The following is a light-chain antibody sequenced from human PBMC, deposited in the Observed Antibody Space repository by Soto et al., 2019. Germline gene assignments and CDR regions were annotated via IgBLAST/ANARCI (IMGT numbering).Light chain of an antibody. V-gene: IGLV2-8*01. CDR2: EVN. CDR1: SSDVGGNKF. Sequence: QSALTQPPSASGSPGQSVTISCTGTSSDVGGNKFVSWYQQHPGKAPRLIIYEVNRRPSGVPDRFSGSKSGNTASLTVSGLQDEDEADYYCATWDDTLNGRVFGGGTKLTVL. CDR3: ATWDDTLNGRV. J-gene: IGLJ3*02.